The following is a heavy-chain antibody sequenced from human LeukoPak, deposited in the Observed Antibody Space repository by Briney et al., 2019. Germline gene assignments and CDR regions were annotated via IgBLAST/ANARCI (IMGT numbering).Heavy chain of an antibody. Sequence: HTGGSLRLSCAASGFTFSDYYMSWVRQAPGKGLEWVSSISAGGGSTYHADSVKGRFTISRDNSKNTLYLQMNSLRAEDKAVYYCAKAVGGYYYDYWGQGTLVTVSS. J-gene: IGHJ4*02. CDR2: ISAGGGST. CDR3: AKAVGGYYYDY. V-gene: IGHV3-23*01. D-gene: IGHD3-22*01. CDR1: GFTFSDYY.